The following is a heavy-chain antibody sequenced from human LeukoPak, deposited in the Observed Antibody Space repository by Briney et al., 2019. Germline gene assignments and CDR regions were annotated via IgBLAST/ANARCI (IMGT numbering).Heavy chain of an antibody. Sequence: ASVKVSCKASGYTFTGYYMHWVRQAPGQGREWMGWINPNSGGTNYAQKFQGRVTMTRDTSNSTAYMELSRLRSDDTAVYYCARILRYYGSGSNYYYYAMDVWGQGTTVTVSS. J-gene: IGHJ6*02. V-gene: IGHV1-2*02. CDR2: INPNSGGT. CDR3: ARILRYYGSGSNYYYYAMDV. D-gene: IGHD3-10*01. CDR1: GYTFTGYY.